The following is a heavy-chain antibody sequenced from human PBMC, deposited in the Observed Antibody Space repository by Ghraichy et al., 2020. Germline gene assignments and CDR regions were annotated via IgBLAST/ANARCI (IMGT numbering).Heavy chain of an antibody. J-gene: IGHJ4*02. CDR2: IRSKANNYAT. V-gene: IGHV3-73*01. CDR3: TSLDPESQN. CDR1: GFTLSGSA. Sequence: GGSLRLSCAASGFTLSGSAIHWVRQASGKGLEWVGRIRSKANNYATAYSASVKGRFTISRDDSKNTAYLQMNSLKTEDTVVYYCTSLDPESQNWGQGTLVTVSS.